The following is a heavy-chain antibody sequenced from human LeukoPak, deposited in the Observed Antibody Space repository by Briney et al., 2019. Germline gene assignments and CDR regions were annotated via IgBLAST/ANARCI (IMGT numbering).Heavy chain of an antibody. J-gene: IGHJ6*03. CDR3: ARGPGSNRGDYYYMDV. CDR1: GGSISSSSYY. Sequence: SETLSLTCTVSGGSISSSSYYWGWIRQPPGKGLEWIGSIYYSGSTYYNPSFKSRVTISVDTSKNQFSLKLSSVTAADTAVYYCARGPGSNRGDYYYMDVWGKGTTVTVSS. V-gene: IGHV4-39*07. CDR2: IYYSGST. D-gene: IGHD3-10*01.